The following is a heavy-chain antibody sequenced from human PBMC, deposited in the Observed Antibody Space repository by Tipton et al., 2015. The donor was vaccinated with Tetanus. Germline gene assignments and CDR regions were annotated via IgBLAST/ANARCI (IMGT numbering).Heavy chain of an antibody. CDR3: AREAGGFDY. CDR2: IYNGDRT. Sequence: GSLRLSCAVSGFTVSNYYMSWVRQAPGKGLEWVSLIYNGDRTSHADSVKGRITISRDKSKNTLYLQMNSLRAEDTAVYYCAREAGGFDYWGQGTLVTVSS. CDR1: GFTVSNYY. V-gene: IGHV3-53*01. J-gene: IGHJ4*02. D-gene: IGHD3-10*01.